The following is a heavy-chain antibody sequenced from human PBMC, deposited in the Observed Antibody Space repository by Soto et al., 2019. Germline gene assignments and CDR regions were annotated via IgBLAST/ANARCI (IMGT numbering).Heavy chain of an antibody. CDR3: ARESSWSGWFPL. CDR2: IYYSGST. V-gene: IGHV4-61*01. Sequence: QVQLQESGPGLVKPSETLSLTCTVSGGSVSSGSYYWSWIRQPPGKGLEWIGYIYYSGSTDYNPPLNSRVTISVDTSKNQFSLKLSSVTTADTAVYYCARESSWSGWFPLWGQGTLVTVSS. D-gene: IGHD6-19*01. J-gene: IGHJ4*02. CDR1: GGSVSSGSYY.